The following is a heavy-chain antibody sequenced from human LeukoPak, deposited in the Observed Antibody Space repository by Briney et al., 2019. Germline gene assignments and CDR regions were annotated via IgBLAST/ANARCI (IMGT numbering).Heavy chain of an antibody. D-gene: IGHD3-9*01. J-gene: IGHJ6*02. CDR2: IIPILGIA. Sequence: GASVKVSCKASGGTFSSYAISWVRQAPGQGLEWMGRIIPILGIANYAQKFQGRVTITADKSTSTAYMELSSLRAEDTALYYCAKDIRGPYYDILTGQRQDYYYYYYGMDVWGQGTTVTVSS. V-gene: IGHV1-69*04. CDR3: AKDIRGPYYDILTGQRQDYYYYYYGMDV. CDR1: GGTFSSYA.